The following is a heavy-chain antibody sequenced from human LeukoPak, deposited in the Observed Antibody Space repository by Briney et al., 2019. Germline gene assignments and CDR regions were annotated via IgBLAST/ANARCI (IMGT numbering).Heavy chain of an antibody. D-gene: IGHD2-8*01. Sequence: ASVKVSCKASGYTFTSYALNWVRQAPGQGLEWMGWINTNTWNPMYAQGFTGRFVFSLDTSVSTAYLQISSLKAEDTAVYYCARALGYCTNGVCQTWAVPGPWGQGTLVTVSS. CDR1: GYTFTSYA. CDR2: INTNTWNP. V-gene: IGHV7-4-1*02. CDR3: ARALGYCTNGVCQTWAVPGP. J-gene: IGHJ5*02.